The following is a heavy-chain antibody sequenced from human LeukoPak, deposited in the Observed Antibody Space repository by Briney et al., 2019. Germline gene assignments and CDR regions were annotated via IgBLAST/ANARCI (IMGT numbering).Heavy chain of an antibody. J-gene: IGHJ4*02. V-gene: IGHV3-30*02. Sequence: GGSLRLSCAASGFTFSSYGMHWVRQAPGKGLEWVAFIRYDGSNKYYADSVKGRFTISRDNSKNTLYLQMNSLRAEDTAVYYCAKALRITMIVVGLDYWGQGTLVTVSS. CDR1: GFTFSSYG. D-gene: IGHD3-22*01. CDR2: IRYDGSNK. CDR3: AKALRITMIVVGLDY.